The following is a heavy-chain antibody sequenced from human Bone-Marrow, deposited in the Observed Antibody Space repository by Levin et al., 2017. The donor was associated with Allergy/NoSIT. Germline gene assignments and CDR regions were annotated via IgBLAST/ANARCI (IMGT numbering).Heavy chain of an antibody. Sequence: SETLSLTCTVSGGSISSDDYYWSWIRQPPGTGLEWIGYIFNSGSTFYNSSLKSRVDISADVSKNQFFLRLNSVTAADTAVYYCARESLFESEAYTLGGFDPWGQGILVTVSS. V-gene: IGHV4-30-4*01. CDR3: ARESLFESEAYTLGGFDP. CDR1: GGSISSDDYY. J-gene: IGHJ5*02. D-gene: IGHD3-16*01. CDR2: IFNSGST.